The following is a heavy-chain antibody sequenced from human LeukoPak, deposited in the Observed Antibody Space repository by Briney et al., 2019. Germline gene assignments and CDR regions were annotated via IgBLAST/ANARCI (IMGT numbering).Heavy chain of an antibody. CDR2: IYYSGST. Sequence: SETLSLTCTVSGGSISSSSYYWGWIRQPPGKGLEWIGSIYYSGSTYYNPSLKSRVTISVDTSKNQFSLKLSSVTAADTAVYYCARDLRGYQYFDYWGQGTLVTVSS. J-gene: IGHJ4*02. D-gene: IGHD3-22*01. CDR3: ARDLRGYQYFDY. CDR1: GGSISSSSYY. V-gene: IGHV4-39*07.